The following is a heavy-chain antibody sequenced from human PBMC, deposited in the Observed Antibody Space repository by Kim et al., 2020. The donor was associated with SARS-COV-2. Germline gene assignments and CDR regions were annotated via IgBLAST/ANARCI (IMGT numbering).Heavy chain of an antibody. Sequence: AGSVKGRFTIARDKSKNTLYLQMHSPGDEATAKYYCAKAKGRGWCFDSWGQGTLVTVSS. J-gene: IGHJ4*02. CDR3: AKAKGRGWCFDS. V-gene: IGHV3-23*01. D-gene: IGHD6-19*01.